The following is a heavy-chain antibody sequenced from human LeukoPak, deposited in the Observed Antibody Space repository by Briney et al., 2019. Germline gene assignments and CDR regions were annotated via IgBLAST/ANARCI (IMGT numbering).Heavy chain of an antibody. Sequence: SGPALVNPTQTLTLTCTFSGFSLSTSGMCVSWIRQPPGKALEWLALIDWDDDKYYSTSLKTRLTISKDTSKNQVVLTMTNMDPVDTATYYCARMPSYNYYDSSGYSNYYYYYGMDVWGKGTTVTVPS. CDR3: ARMPSYNYYDSSGYSNYYYYYGMDV. J-gene: IGHJ6*04. CDR1: GFSLSTSGMC. D-gene: IGHD3-22*01. CDR2: IDWDDDK. V-gene: IGHV2-70*01.